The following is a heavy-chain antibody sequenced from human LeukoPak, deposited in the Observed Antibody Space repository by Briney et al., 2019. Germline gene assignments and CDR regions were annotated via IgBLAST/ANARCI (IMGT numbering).Heavy chain of an antibody. D-gene: IGHD2-8*02. V-gene: IGHV4-59*01. J-gene: IGHJ6*04. Sequence: SETLSLTCTVSGGSISSYYWSWIRQPPGKGLEWIGYIYYSGSTIYNPSLKSRVTISVDTSKNQFSLKLSSVTAADTAVYYCARDYWRGVWDVWGKGTTVTVSS. CDR2: IYYSGST. CDR1: GGSISSYY. CDR3: ARDYWRGVWDV.